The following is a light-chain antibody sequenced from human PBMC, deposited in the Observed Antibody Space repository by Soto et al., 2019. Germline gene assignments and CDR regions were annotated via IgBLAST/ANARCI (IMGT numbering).Light chain of an antibody. J-gene: IGKJ4*01. CDR1: QSLRHSNGYKY. Sequence: EIVVTQSPLSLPVTPGEPASISCRSSQSLRHSNGYKYLDWYLQKPGQSPQLLIYLGSSRAPGVPDRFSGSGAGTDFTLKLSRVEAEDVGIYCCMQALQAPPTFGGGTKVAIK. V-gene: IGKV2-28*01. CDR3: MQALQAPPT. CDR2: LGS.